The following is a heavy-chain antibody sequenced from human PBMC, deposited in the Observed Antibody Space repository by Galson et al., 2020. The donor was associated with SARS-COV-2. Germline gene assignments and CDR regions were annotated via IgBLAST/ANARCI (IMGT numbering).Heavy chain of an antibody. CDR1: GDTINSDDYY. J-gene: IGHJ4*02. D-gene: IGHD2-15*01. V-gene: IGHV4-30-4*08. CDR3: ARGHCSGAACYFDN. CDR2: IYRNGNP. Sequence: SQTLSLTCIVSGDTINSDDYYWSWIRQSPGNGLEWMGYIYRNGNPYYNPSLKSRLMISVATSKNQFSLKLTSGRAAETALYYCARGHCSGAACYFDNWGQGTLVTVSS.